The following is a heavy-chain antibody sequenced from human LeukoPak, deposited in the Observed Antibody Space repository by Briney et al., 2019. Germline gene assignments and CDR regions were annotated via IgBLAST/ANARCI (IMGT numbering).Heavy chain of an antibody. CDR3: ATGGGGYYFDQ. CDR1: AYVLAGYG. CDR2: INVDNNHL. V-gene: IGHV1-18*01. D-gene: IGHD1-26*01. J-gene: IGHJ5*02. Sequence: ASVKVSCKASAYVLAGYGTGWVRQAPGQRPEWMAWINVDNNHLHYAQDFQIRVTLTSEIFTNTVYMELTSLRSDDTAVYCCATGGGGYYFDQWGQGTLVTVSS.